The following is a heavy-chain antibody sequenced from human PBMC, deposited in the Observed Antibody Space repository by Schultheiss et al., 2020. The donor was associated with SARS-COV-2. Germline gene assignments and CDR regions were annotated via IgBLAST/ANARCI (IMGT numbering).Heavy chain of an antibody. V-gene: IGHV4-59*01. CDR3: TRENYFDS. CDR1: GGSISNYY. CDR2: IYYSGST. Sequence: SETLSLTCTVSGGSISNYYWSWIRQPPGKGLEWIGNIYYSGSTNYNPSLKSRVTISVDTSKNQFSLKLSSVTAADTAVYYCTRENYFDSWGQGTLVTVSS. J-gene: IGHJ4*02.